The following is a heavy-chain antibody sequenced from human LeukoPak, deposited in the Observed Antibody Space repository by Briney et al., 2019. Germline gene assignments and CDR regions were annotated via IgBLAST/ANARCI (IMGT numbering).Heavy chain of an antibody. CDR1: GFPFSSFA. J-gene: IGHJ4*02. Sequence: GGSLRLSCAASGFPFSSFAMGWVRQAPGKGLEWVSSIFGSGGPTYYADSVKGRFTISRDNSKNTLYLQLNSLRAEDAALYYCVKGGSSGWYWGQGALVTVSS. CDR2: IFGSGGPT. CDR3: VKGGSSGWY. V-gene: IGHV3-23*01. D-gene: IGHD6-19*01.